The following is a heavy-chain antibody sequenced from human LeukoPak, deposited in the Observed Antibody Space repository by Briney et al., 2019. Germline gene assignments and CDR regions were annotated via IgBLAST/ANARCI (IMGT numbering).Heavy chain of an antibody. CDR2: IIPIFGTA. J-gene: IGHJ5*02. CDR3: AKDRREAFHYDFGTPRRARQFDP. Sequence: SVKVSCKASGGTFSSYAISWVRQAPGQGLEWMGGIIPIFGTANYAQKFQGRVTITTDESPSTAYMELSSLRSEDTAGYYCAKDRREAFHYDFGTPRRARQFDPWGQGTLVTVSS. D-gene: IGHD3-3*01. V-gene: IGHV1-69*05. CDR1: GGTFSSYA.